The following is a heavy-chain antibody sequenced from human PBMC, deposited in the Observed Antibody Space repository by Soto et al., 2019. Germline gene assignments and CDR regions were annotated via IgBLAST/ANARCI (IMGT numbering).Heavy chain of an antibody. CDR1: GFTFSSYA. CDR3: AKGVVDTARVGLGFDY. J-gene: IGHJ4*02. CDR2: ISGSGGST. V-gene: IGHV3-23*01. D-gene: IGHD5-18*01. Sequence: EVQLLESGGGLVQPGGSLRLSCAASGFTFSSYAMSWVRQAPGKGLEWVSAISGSGGSTYYADSVKGRFTISRDNSKNTVYLQMNSLRAEDTAVYYCAKGVVDTARVGLGFDYWGQGTLVTVSS.